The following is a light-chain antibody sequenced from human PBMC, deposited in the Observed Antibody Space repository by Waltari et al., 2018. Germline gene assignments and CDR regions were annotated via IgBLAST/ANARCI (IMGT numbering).Light chain of an antibody. Sequence: SFDLTQPPSVSAASGQTATIPCGGSDMGAKDVHWYQQKPPQAPVLVIYANTRRPSGIPERFSGSTSGNTATLTINRVEAGDEADYYCHVWDNDGQYLFGGGTRLTVL. CDR1: DMGAKD. V-gene: IGLV3-12*02. CDR3: HVWDNDGQYL. CDR2: ANT. J-gene: IGLJ2*01.